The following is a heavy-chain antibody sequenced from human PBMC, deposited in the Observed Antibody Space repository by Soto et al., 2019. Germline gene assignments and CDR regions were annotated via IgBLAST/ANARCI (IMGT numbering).Heavy chain of an antibody. CDR2: ISAYNGNT. J-gene: IGHJ3*02. CDR3: ARDPPRYCSGGSCYREGQDAFDI. Sequence: ASVKVSCKASGYTFTSYGISWVRQAPGQGLEWMGWISAYNGNTNYAQKLQGRVTMTTDTSTSTAYMELRSLRSDDTAVYYCARDPPRYCSGGSCYREGQDAFDIWGQGTMVTVSS. D-gene: IGHD2-15*01. CDR1: GYTFTSYG. V-gene: IGHV1-18*01.